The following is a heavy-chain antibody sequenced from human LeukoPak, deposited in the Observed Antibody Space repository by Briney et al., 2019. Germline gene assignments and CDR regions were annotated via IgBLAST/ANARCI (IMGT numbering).Heavy chain of an antibody. CDR2: IYTSGST. Sequence: SETLSLTCTVSGGSISSYYWSWIRQPAGKGLERIGRIYTSGSTNYNPSLKSRVTMSVDTSKNQFSLKLSSVTAADTAVYYCAREGASGWYEHRYDYWGQGTLVTVSS. D-gene: IGHD6-19*01. J-gene: IGHJ4*02. V-gene: IGHV4-4*07. CDR1: GGSISSYY. CDR3: AREGASGWYEHRYDY.